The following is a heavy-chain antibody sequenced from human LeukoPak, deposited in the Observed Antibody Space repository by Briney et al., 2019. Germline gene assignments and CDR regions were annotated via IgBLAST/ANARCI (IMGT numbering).Heavy chain of an antibody. CDR3: ARDGHGDGFLTGYSYFGMDV. CDR1: GFSLSRYS. J-gene: IGHJ6*02. V-gene: IGHV3-21*01. CDR2: ITISSNFI. D-gene: IGHD3-9*01. Sequence: GGSLRLSCAAAGFSLSRYSMNWVRQAPGKWLEWVSSITISSNFIYYADSVKGRFTISRDNAKSSLFLQMNSLRAEDTAVYFCARDGHGDGFLTGYSYFGMDVWGQGTTVTVSS.